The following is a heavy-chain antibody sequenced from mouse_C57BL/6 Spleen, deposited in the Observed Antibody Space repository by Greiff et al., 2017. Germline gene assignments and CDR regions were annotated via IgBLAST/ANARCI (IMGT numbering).Heavy chain of an antibody. Sequence: EVQLQQSGPELVKPGASVKIPCKASGYTFTDYNMDWVKQSHGKSLEWIGDINPNNGGTIYNQKFKGKATLTVDKSSSTAYMALRSLTSEDTAVYYCARRVVAYLYAMDYWGQGTSVTVSS. J-gene: IGHJ4*01. CDR1: GYTFTDYN. CDR3: ARRVVAYLYAMDY. V-gene: IGHV1-18*01. CDR2: INPNNGGT. D-gene: IGHD1-1*01.